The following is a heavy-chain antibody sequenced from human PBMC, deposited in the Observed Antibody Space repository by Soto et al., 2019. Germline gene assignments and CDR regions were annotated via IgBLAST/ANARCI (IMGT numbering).Heavy chain of an antibody. J-gene: IGHJ6*02. V-gene: IGHV6-1*01. CDR3: ARAYSSSWPVRHYGMDV. D-gene: IGHD6-13*01. CDR2: TYYRSKWYN. CDR1: GDSVSSNSAA. Sequence: SQTLSLTCAISGDSVSSNSAAWNWIRQSPSRGLEWLGRTYYRSKWYNDYAVSVKSRITINPDTSKNQFSLQLNSVTPEDTAVYYCARAYSSSWPVRHYGMDVWGQGTTVTVSS.